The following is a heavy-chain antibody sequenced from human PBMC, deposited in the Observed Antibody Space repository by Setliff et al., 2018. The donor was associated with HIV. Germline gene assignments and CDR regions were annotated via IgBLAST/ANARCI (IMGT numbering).Heavy chain of an antibody. CDR2: INSDGIST. V-gene: IGHV3-74*01. Sequence: HPGGSLRLSCAASGFTFSSYWMHWVRQAPGKGLVWVSRINSDGISTSYADSVKGRFTISRDNAKNTLYLQMNSLRAEDAAVYYCAKDLGLREGSSPFDNWGQGTLVTVSS. J-gene: IGHJ4*02. CDR3: AKDLGLREGSSPFDN. CDR1: GFTFSSYW. D-gene: IGHD3-16*01.